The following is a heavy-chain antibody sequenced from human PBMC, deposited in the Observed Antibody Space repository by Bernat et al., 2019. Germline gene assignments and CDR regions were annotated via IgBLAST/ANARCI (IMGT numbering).Heavy chain of an antibody. Sequence: QVQLQESGPGLVKPSETLSLTCTVSGGSISSYYWSWIRQPPGKGLEWIGYIYYSGSTNYNPSLKSRVTISVDTSKNQFSLKLSSVTAADTAVYYCARVWDDSSGYYASWYFDLWGRGTLVTVSS. D-gene: IGHD3-22*01. V-gene: IGHV4-59*01. CDR1: GGSISSYY. CDR2: IYYSGST. J-gene: IGHJ2*01. CDR3: ARVWDDSSGYYASWYFDL.